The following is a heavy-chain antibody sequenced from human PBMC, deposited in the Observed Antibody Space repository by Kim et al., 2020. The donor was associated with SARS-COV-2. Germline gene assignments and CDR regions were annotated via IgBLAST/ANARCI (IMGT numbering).Heavy chain of an antibody. V-gene: IGHV3-73*01. CDR3: TRRGSSTSPGDYYYGMDV. Sequence: GGSLRLSCAASGFTFSGSAMHWVRQASGKGLEWVGRIRSKANSYATAYAASVKGRFTISRDDSKNTAYLQMNSLKTEDTAVYYCTRRGSSTSPGDYYYGMDVWGQGTTVTVSS. J-gene: IGHJ6*02. CDR1: GFTFSGSA. CDR2: IRSKANSYAT. D-gene: IGHD2-2*01.